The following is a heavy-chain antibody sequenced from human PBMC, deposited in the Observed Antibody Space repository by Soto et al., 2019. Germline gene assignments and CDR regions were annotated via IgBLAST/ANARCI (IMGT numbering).Heavy chain of an antibody. Sequence: QVQLVQSGAEVKKPGSSVKVSCKASGGTFSSYAISWVRQAPGRGLEWMGGIIPIFGTANYAQKFQGRVTITADESTSTAYMELSSLRSEDTAVYYCVRDLDNYGSGSYYGGWFDPWGQGTLVTVSS. CDR1: GGTFSSYA. CDR3: VRDLDNYGSGSYYGGWFDP. CDR2: IIPIFGTA. V-gene: IGHV1-69*01. J-gene: IGHJ5*02. D-gene: IGHD3-10*01.